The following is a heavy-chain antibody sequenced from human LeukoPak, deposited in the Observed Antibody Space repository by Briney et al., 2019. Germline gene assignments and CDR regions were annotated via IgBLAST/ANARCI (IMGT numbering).Heavy chain of an antibody. J-gene: IGHJ3*02. D-gene: IGHD4-17*01. CDR1: GFTFTTYA. CDR3: TKLDYGDYVKGALDI. CDR2: ISNSGTST. Sequence: GGCLRLSCAASGFTFTTYAMTWVRQAPGKGLEWVSGISNSGTSTYYSDSVKGRFTISRDNSRNTLDLQMSSLRAEDTAMYYCTKLDYGDYVKGALDIWGQGTMVTASS. V-gene: IGHV3-23*01.